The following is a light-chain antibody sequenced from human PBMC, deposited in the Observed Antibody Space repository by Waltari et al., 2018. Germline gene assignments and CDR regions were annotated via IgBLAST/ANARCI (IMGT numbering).Light chain of an antibody. CDR2: KAS. Sequence: DIQMTQSPSTLSASVGDRVTITCRASQSISDWLAWYQQKPGKAPKLLSYKASSLETGVPSRFSGSGSGTDFTLTISSLQPDDFATYYCQEYNIYTTFGQGTKLEIK. CDR3: QEYNIYTT. CDR1: QSISDW. V-gene: IGKV1-5*03. J-gene: IGKJ2*01.